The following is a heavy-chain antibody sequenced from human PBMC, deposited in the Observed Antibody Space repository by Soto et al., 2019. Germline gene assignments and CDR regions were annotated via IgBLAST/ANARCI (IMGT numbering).Heavy chain of an antibody. CDR3: TRAPVSGSYCFDF. V-gene: IGHV4-61*01. Sequence: TSETLSLTCTVSGGSVSSGNYYLSWIRQPPGKGLEWIGYIFHTGTTNYNPSLKSRVTISLDTSMNQFSLKLSSVTPADTAVYYCTRAPVSGSYCFDFWGQGTPVTVSS. J-gene: IGHJ4*02. CDR1: GGSVSSGNYY. CDR2: IFHTGTT. D-gene: IGHD1-26*01.